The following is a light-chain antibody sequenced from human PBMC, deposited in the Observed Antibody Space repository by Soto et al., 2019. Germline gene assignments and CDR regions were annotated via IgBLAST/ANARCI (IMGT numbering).Light chain of an antibody. CDR3: QHYDHLPPLT. CDR1: QDIKNY. J-gene: IGKJ4*01. CDR2: DVS. Sequence: DIQMIQSPSSLSTSVGDRVTITCQASQDIKNYLNWYQQKPGKAPKLLIYDVSNLETGVPSRFSGSGSGTHFSRTISSLQPEDVATYYCQHYDHLPPLTFGGGTRVQIK. V-gene: IGKV1-33*01.